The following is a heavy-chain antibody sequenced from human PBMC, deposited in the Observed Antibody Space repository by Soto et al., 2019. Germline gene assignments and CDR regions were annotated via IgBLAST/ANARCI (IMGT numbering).Heavy chain of an antibody. CDR1: GYTFTSYD. J-gene: IGHJ4*02. CDR2: MNPNSGNT. Sequence: VASVKVSCKASGYTFTSYDINWVRQATGQGLEWMGWMNPNSGNTGYAQKFQGRVTMTTDTSTSTAYMELRSLRSDDTAVYYCARAPLAYCGGDCSPPKVDYWGQGTLVTVSS. CDR3: ARAPLAYCGGDCSPPKVDY. D-gene: IGHD2-21*02. V-gene: IGHV1-8*01.